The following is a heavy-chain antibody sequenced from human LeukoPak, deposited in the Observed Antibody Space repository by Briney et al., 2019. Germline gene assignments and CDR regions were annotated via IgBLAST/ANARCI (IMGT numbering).Heavy chain of an antibody. CDR2: IKQDGSEK. V-gene: IGHV3-7*01. J-gene: IGHJ5*02. D-gene: IGHD5-12*01. CDR3: ARDLDGYRSGNGA. CDR1: GFTFSSSW. Sequence: GGSLRLSCVASGFTFSSSWMSWVRQAPGKGLEWVANIKQDGSEKYCVDSVKGRFTISRDNAKNTLYLQMNSLRAEDTAVYYCARDLDGYRSGNGAWGQGTLVTVSS.